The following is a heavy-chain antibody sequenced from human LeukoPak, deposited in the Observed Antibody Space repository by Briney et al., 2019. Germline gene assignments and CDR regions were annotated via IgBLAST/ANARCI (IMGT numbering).Heavy chain of an antibody. CDR3: ASNRFGYSIDY. J-gene: IGHJ4*02. CDR1: GFTVSSNY. V-gene: IGHV3-66*02. Sequence: PGGSLRLSCAAPGFTVSSNYMSWVRQAPGKGLEWVSLIYGSGTTYYADSVKGRFTISRDNSKNTLYLQMNSLRAEDTAVYYCASNRFGYSIDYWGQGTLVTVSS. D-gene: IGHD5-24*01. CDR2: IYGSGTT.